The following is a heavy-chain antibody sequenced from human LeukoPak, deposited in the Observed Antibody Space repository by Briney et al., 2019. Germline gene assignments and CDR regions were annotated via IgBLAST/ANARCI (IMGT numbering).Heavy chain of an antibody. CDR2: IKSKTDGGTT. Sequence: GGSLRLSCAASGFTFSNAWMSWVRQAPGKGLEWVGRIKSKTDGGTTEYAASVKGRFTISRDDSKSIAYLQMNSLKTEDTAVYYCTRDRGGTGDAFDIWGQGTMVTVSS. V-gene: IGHV3-15*01. D-gene: IGHD3-10*01. J-gene: IGHJ3*02. CDR1: GFTFSNAW. CDR3: TRDRGGTGDAFDI.